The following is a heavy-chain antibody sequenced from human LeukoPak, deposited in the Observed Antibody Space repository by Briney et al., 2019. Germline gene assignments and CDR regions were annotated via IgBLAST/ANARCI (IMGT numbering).Heavy chain of an antibody. V-gene: IGHV4-34*01. Sequence: PSETLSLTCTVSGGSISSYYWSWIRQPPGKGLEWIGEINHSGSTNYNPSLKSRVTISVDTSKNQFSLKLSSVTAADTAVYYCARVPIVVVAATDYFDYWGQGTLVTVSS. CDR3: ARVPIVVVAATDYFDY. CDR1: GGSISSYY. CDR2: INHSGST. J-gene: IGHJ4*02. D-gene: IGHD2-15*01.